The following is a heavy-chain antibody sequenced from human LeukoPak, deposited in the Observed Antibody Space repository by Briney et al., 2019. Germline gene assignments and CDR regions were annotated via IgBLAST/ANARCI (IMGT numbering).Heavy chain of an antibody. V-gene: IGHV1-46*01. CDR2: FNPSGGST. CDR1: GYTFTGYY. J-gene: IGHJ3*02. Sequence: GASVTVSCKASGYTFTGYYMHWVRQPPGQGLGWMGIFNPSGGSTNSAQNFQGRVTMTRDTSTSTVYTELSSLSTEDTAVFYCTRAPDGSGSYYNSANDAFDIWGQRTMVTVSS. CDR3: TRAPDGSGSYYNSANDAFDI. D-gene: IGHD3-10*01.